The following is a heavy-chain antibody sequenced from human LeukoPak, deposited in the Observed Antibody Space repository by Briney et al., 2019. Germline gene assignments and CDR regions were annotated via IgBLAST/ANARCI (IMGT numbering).Heavy chain of an antibody. Sequence: SETLSLTCTVSGGSISSTNYYWGWIRQPPGKGLEWIGEIYHSGSTNYNPSLKNRLLISLDTSKNQFSLELSSVIASDTAVYYCARDRSNSVFDYWGLGTLVTVSS. CDR1: GGSISSTNYY. D-gene: IGHD4-11*01. J-gene: IGHJ4*02. V-gene: IGHV4-30-4*08. CDR3: ARDRSNSVFDY. CDR2: IYHSGST.